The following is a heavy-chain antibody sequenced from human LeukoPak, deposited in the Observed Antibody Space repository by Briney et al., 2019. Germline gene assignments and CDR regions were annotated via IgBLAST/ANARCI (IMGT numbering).Heavy chain of an antibody. CDR1: GLTFSSYG. CDR3: ARERAQLWFQYYFDY. V-gene: IGHV3-33*01. J-gene: IGHJ4*02. Sequence: GGALRLSCAASGLTFSSYGMHGVGQAPGKGGEGVAVIWYDGSNIYYAASVKGRFTISRDNSKNTLYLQMNSLRAEDTAVYYCARERAQLWFQYYFDYWGQGTLVTVSS. D-gene: IGHD5-18*01. CDR2: IWYDGSNI.